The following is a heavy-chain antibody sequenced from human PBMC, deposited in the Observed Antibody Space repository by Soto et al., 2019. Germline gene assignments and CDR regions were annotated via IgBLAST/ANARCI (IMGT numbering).Heavy chain of an antibody. CDR2: THHSGST. CDR1: GFSISSGHY. J-gene: IGHJ4*02. Sequence: ASETLSLTCAVSGFSISSGHYWGWMRQPPGKGLEWIGSTHHSGSTYYSTSLKSRVTISVDTSKNQVSLKLSSVTAADTALYYCATHFYGAYVVDFWGQGTLVTVSS. CDR3: ATHFYGAYVVDF. V-gene: IGHV4-38-2*01. D-gene: IGHD4-17*01.